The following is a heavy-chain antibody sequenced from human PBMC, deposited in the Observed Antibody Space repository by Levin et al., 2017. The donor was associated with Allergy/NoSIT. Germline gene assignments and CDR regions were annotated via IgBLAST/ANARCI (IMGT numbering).Heavy chain of an antibody. D-gene: IGHD3-10*01. J-gene: IGHJ3*02. CDR3: ALSYPGGAFDI. V-gene: IGHV3-66*02. Sequence: GGSLRLSCAASGFTVSSNYMSWVRQAPGKGLEWVSVIYSGGSTYYADSVKGRFTISRDNSKNTLYLQMNSLRAEDTAVYYCALSYPGGAFDIWGQGTMVTVSS. CDR1: GFTVSSNY. CDR2: IYSGGST.